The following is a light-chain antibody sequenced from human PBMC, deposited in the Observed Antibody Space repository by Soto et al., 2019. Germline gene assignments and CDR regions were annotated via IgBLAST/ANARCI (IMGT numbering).Light chain of an antibody. CDR1: QSISSW. CDR2: DAS. CDR3: QQYNSYWK. Sequence: DIQMTQSPSTPSASVGYRVSIACRASQSISSWLAWYQQKPGKAPKLLIYDASSLESGVPSRFSGSGSGTEFTLTISSLQPDDFATYYCQQYNSYWKFGQGTKV. V-gene: IGKV1-5*01. J-gene: IGKJ1*01.